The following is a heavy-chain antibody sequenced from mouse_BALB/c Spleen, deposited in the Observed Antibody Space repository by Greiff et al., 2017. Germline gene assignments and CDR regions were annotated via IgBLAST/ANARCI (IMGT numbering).Heavy chain of an antibody. CDR2: ILPGSGST. CDR1: GYTFSSYW. D-gene: IGHD2-1*01. V-gene: IGHV1-9*01. Sequence: VQLVESGAELMKPGASVKISCKATGYTFSSYWIEWVKQRPGHGLEWIGEILPGSGSTNYNEKFKGKATFTADTSSNTAYMQLSSLTSEDSAVYYCARGGNYLYAMDYWGQGTSVTVSS. J-gene: IGHJ4*01. CDR3: ARGGNYLYAMDY.